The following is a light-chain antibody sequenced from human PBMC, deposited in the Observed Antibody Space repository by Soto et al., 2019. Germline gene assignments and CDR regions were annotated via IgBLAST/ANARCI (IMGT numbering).Light chain of an antibody. CDR2: DAT. J-gene: IGKJ1*01. Sequence: DIQMTQSPSILSASVGDRVTITCRASQSISTWLAWYQQKPGKAPKLLIYDATSLEGGVPLRFSGGGSGTEFTLTINRLQPDDFATYYCQQYNSHLRTFGQGTKVDIK. V-gene: IGKV1-5*01. CDR3: QQYNSHLRT. CDR1: QSISTW.